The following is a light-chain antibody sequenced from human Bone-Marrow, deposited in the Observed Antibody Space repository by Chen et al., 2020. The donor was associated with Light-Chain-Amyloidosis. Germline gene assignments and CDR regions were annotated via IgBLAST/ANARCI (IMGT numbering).Light chain of an antibody. CDR3: QQSYITPQVT. V-gene: IGKV1-39*01. CDR1: QSISTY. Sequence: DIQMTQSPSSLSASIGDRVTLTCRASQSISTYLNRYQQKPGKAPKLLIYAASSLQSGVPSRFSGSGSGTEFTLTISSLQPEDFATYCCQQSYITPQVTFGGGTKVESK. J-gene: IGKJ4*01. CDR2: AAS.